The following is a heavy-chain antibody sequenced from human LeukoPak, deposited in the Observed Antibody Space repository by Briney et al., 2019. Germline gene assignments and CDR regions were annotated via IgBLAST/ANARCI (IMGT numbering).Heavy chain of an antibody. D-gene: IGHD3-9*01. Sequence: PSETLSLTCAVYGGSFSGYYWSWIRQPPGKGLEWIGEINHSGTTNYNPSLKSRVTISVDTSKNPFSLKLSSVTAADTAVYYCATRDRDYDFLTGYYVERYYFNYWGQGTLVTVSS. CDR3: ATRDRDYDFLTGYYVERYYFNY. J-gene: IGHJ4*02. CDR1: GGSFSGYY. CDR2: INHSGTT. V-gene: IGHV4-34*01.